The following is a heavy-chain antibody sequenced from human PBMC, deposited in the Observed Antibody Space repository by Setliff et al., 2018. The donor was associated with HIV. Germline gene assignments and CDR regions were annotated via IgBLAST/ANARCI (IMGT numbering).Heavy chain of an antibody. V-gene: IGHV4-61*02. CDR3: ARDVMEYFGNYFDY. CDR1: GGSISSGSYY. Sequence: SETLSLTCTVSGGSISSGSYYWNWIRQPAGKGLEWIGRIYTSGSTNYNPSLKSRVTISVDTSKNQFSLKLSSVTAADTALYYCARDVMEYFGNYFDYWGQGALVTVSS. J-gene: IGHJ4*02. CDR2: IYTSGST. D-gene: IGHD3-3*01.